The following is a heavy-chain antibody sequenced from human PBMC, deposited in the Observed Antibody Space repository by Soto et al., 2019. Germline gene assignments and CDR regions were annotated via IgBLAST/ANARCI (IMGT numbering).Heavy chain of an antibody. CDR3: AKIRSYDILTGDFDY. D-gene: IGHD3-9*01. CDR1: GFTFNTG. Sequence: GGSLRLSCAASGFTFNTGMSWVRQAPGKGLEWVSAISGSGDSTYYADSVKGRFTISRDNSKNTLYLQMNSLRAEDTAIYYCAKIRSYDILTGDFDYWGQGTQVTVSS. CDR2: ISGSGDST. V-gene: IGHV3-23*01. J-gene: IGHJ4*02.